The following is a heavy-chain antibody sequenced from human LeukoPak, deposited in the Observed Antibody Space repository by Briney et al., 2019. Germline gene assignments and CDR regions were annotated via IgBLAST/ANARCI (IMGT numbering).Heavy chain of an antibody. Sequence: SETLSLTCAVYGGSFSGYYWSWIRQPPGKGLEWIGEINHSGSTNYNPSLKSRVTISVDTSKNQFSLKLSSVTAADTAVYYCARKSGFYYYFDYWGQGTLVTVSP. CDR2: INHSGST. V-gene: IGHV4-34*01. CDR1: GGSFSGYY. J-gene: IGHJ4*02. CDR3: ARKSGFYYYFDY. D-gene: IGHD6-25*01.